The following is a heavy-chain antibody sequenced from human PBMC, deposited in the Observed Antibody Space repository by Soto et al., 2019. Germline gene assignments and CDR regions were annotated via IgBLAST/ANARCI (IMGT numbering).Heavy chain of an antibody. J-gene: IGHJ4*02. D-gene: IGHD2-15*01. V-gene: IGHV4-30-2*01. CDR3: ARGQVVAAQH. CDR1: GGSISSGGYS. CDR2: IYHSGST. Sequence: QLQLQESGSGLVKPSQTLSLTCAVSGGSISSGGYSWSWIRQPPGKGLEWIGYIYHSGSTYYNPSLKSRATISVARSKNRFALKLSPVTAADTAGYYCARGQVVAAQHWGQGTLVTVSS.